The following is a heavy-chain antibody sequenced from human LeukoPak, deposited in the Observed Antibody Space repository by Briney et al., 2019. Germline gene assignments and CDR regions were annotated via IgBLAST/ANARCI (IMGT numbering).Heavy chain of an antibody. D-gene: IGHD1-14*01. CDR2: IHRSGSP. CDR1: LDSTTSNF. J-gene: IGHJ4*02. V-gene: IGHV4-4*02. Sequence: SETLSLTCTVSLDSTTSNFWSWVRQSPGKGLEWIGEIHRSGSPNYNPSLQSRVTISIDRSRNQFALELCSVTAAETVVYYCAREILGGFNPGAYWGQGTLVTVSS. CDR3: AREILGGFNPGAY.